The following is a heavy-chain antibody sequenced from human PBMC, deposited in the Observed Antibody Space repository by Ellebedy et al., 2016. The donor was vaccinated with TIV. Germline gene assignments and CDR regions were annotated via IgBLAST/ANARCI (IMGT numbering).Heavy chain of an antibody. V-gene: IGHV5-10-1*01. Sequence: GESLKISCKGSGYTFTSYWISWVRQMPGKGLEWMGWLDPSDSYTNYSPSFQGHVTISVDKSNNTAYLQWGSLKDSDTAIYYCAKLSSSPYYYYGLDVWGQGTTVIVSS. CDR3: AKLSSSPYYYYGLDV. J-gene: IGHJ6*02. CDR1: GYTFTSYW. CDR2: LDPSDSYT. D-gene: IGHD6-13*01.